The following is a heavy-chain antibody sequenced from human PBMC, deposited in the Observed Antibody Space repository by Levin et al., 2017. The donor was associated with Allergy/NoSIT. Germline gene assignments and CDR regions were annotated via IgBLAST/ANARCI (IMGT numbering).Heavy chain of an antibody. CDR1: GFTFDDYG. D-gene: IGHD6-19*01. CDR3: ARDKGIAVAGRFDY. Sequence: GGSLRLSCAASGFTFDDYGMNWVRQAPGKGLEWVSGINWKGGRTGYADSVKGRFTISRDNAKNSLYLQMNSLRAEDTALYYCARDKGIAVAGRFDYWGQGPLVTVSS. J-gene: IGHJ4*02. V-gene: IGHV3-20*04. CDR2: INWKGGRT.